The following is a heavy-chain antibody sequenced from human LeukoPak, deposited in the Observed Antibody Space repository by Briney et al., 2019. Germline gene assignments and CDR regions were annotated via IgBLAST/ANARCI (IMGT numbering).Heavy chain of an antibody. V-gene: IGHV3-23*01. D-gene: IGHD6-13*01. CDR1: GFTFSSYD. CDR3: AKDRLAAAGPNWFDP. J-gene: IGHJ5*02. CDR2: ISGSGGST. Sequence: GGSLRLSCAASGFTFSSYDMRWVRQAPGKGLEWVSAISGSGGSTYYADSVKGRFTISRDNSKNTLYLQMNSLRAEDTAVYYCAKDRLAAAGPNWFDPWGQGTLVTVSS.